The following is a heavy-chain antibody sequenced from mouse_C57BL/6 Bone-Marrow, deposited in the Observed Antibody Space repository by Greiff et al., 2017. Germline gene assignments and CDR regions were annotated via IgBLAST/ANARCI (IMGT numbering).Heavy chain of an antibody. V-gene: IGHV5-4*01. D-gene: IGHD2-3*01. CDR2: ISDGGSYT. CDR1: GFTFSSYA. J-gene: IGHJ2*01. Sequence: EVMLVESGGGLVKPGGSLKLSCAASGFTFSSYAMSWVRQTPEKRLEWVATISDGGSYTYYPDNVKGRFTISRDNAKNNRYLQMSHLKSEDTAMYYCARDGVTHYFDYWGQGTTLTVSS. CDR3: ARDGVTHYFDY.